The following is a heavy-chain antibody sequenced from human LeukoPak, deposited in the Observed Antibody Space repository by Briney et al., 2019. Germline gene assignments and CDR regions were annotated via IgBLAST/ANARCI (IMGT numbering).Heavy chain of an antibody. CDR3: ARGGRNPRGYWFDP. J-gene: IGHJ5*02. CDR1: GYTFTGYY. CDR2: INPSGGST. D-gene: IGHD1-14*01. Sequence: APVKVSCKASGYTFTGYYMHWVRQAPGQGLEWMGWINPSGGSTSYAQKFQGRVTMTRDTFTSTVYMELSSLRSEDTAVYYCARGGRNPRGYWFDPWGQGTLVTVSS. V-gene: IGHV1-46*01.